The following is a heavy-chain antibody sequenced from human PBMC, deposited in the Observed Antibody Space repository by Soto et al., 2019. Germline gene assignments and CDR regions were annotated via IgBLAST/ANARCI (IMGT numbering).Heavy chain of an antibody. V-gene: IGHV4-39*01. J-gene: IGHJ6*02. CDR2: IYYSGST. CDR3: ASFRGYSSGWYQLGYYGMDV. Sequence: SETLSLTCTVSGGSISSSSYYWGWIRQPPGKGLEWIGSIYYSGSTYYNPSLKSRVTISVDTSKNQFSLKLSSVTAADTAVYYCASFRGYSSGWYQLGYYGMDVWGQGTTVTVSS. CDR1: GGSISSSSYY. D-gene: IGHD6-19*01.